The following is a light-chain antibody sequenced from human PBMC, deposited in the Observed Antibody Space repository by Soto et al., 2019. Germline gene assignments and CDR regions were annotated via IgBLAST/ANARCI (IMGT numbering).Light chain of an antibody. CDR3: QQYESSRT. J-gene: IGKJ1*01. CDR2: GAS. CDR1: RTVGSN. V-gene: IGKV3-15*01. Sequence: EIVMTQSPATLSVSPGERATLSCRASRTVGSNLAWYQQKLGQAPRLLIYGASTRATGIPARFSGSGSGTDFTLTISRLEPEDFAVYYCQQYESSRTFGQGTKVEMK.